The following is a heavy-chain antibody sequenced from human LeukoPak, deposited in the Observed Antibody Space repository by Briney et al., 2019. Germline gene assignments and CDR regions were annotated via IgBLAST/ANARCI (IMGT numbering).Heavy chain of an antibody. D-gene: IGHD3-9*01. Sequence: GSLRLSCAASGFPFSTYSMNWVRQAPGKGLEWVSSISSSSSYIYYADSVKGRFTISRDNAKNSLYLQMNSLRAEDTAVYYCARRGGRPSYDILTGYSQRGEFDYWGQGTLVTVSS. J-gene: IGHJ4*02. CDR3: ARRGGRPSYDILTGYSQRGEFDY. CDR2: ISSSSSYI. V-gene: IGHV3-21*01. CDR1: GFPFSTYS.